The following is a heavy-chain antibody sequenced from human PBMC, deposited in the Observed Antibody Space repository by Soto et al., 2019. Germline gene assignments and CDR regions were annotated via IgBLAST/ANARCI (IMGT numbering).Heavy chain of an antibody. CDR1: GFTFSSYG. J-gene: IGHJ6*02. V-gene: IGHV3-30*18. D-gene: IGHD4-17*01. Sequence: QVQLVESGGGVVQPGRSLRLSCAASGFTFSSYGMHWVRQAPGKGLEWVAVISYDGSNKYYADSVKGRFTISRDNSKNTLYLQMNSLRAEDTAVYYCANSGARDYGDYQDPSEYYYGMDVWGQGTTVTVSS. CDR2: ISYDGSNK. CDR3: ANSGARDYGDYQDPSEYYYGMDV.